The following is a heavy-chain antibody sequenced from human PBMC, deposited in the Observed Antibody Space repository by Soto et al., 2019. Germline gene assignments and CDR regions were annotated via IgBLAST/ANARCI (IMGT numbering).Heavy chain of an antibody. V-gene: IGHV3-23*01. D-gene: IGHD6-13*01. J-gene: IGHJ4*02. CDR1: GFTFSSYA. Sequence: GGSLRLSCAASGFTFSSYAMSWARQAPGEGLEWVSAISGSGGSTYYADSVKGRFTISRDNSKNTLYLQMNSLRAEATAVYYCAKENGYSSSWFEFDYWDQGTLVTVSS. CDR2: ISGSGGST. CDR3: AKENGYSSSWFEFDY.